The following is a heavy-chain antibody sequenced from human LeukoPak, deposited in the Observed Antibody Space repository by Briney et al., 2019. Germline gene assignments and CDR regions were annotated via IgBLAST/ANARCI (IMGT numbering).Heavy chain of an antibody. Sequence: GGSLRLSCAASGVTVSSTYMSWVRQAPEKGLEWVSVFYSGDTTYYANSVKGRFTISRDSSKNMLYLQMNSLRAEDTAVYYCARRLLTGYYEFWGQGTLVTVSS. V-gene: IGHV3-66*01. CDR3: ARRLLTGYYEF. CDR1: GVTVSSTY. CDR2: FYSGDTT. J-gene: IGHJ4*02. D-gene: IGHD3-9*01.